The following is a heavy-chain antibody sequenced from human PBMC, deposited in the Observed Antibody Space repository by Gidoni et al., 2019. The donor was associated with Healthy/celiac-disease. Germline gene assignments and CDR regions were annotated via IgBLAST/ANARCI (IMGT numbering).Heavy chain of an antibody. Sequence: EVQLVESGGGLVQPGGSLRLSCAASGFTFSSYSMNWVRQAPGKGLEWGSYISSSSSTIYYADSVKGRFTISRDNAKNSLYLQMNSLRAEDTAVYYCAREGFPYYDSSGYYLSPLWYFDLWGRGTLVTVSS. CDR2: ISSSSSTI. D-gene: IGHD3-22*01. V-gene: IGHV3-48*01. CDR1: GFTFSSYS. CDR3: AREGFPYYDSSGYYLSPLWYFDL. J-gene: IGHJ2*01.